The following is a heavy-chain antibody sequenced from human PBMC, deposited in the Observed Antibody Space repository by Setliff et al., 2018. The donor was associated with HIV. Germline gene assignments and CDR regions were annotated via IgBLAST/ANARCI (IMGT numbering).Heavy chain of an antibody. J-gene: IGHJ4*02. V-gene: IGHV4-59*08. CDR3: GRQVPVPGVAVNTIDY. CDR1: GGSISSYY. D-gene: IGHD3-22*01. Sequence: SETLSLTCTVSGGSISSYYWTWLRQFPGKGLEWIGFIFYTGSTTYNPSLNSRVTILVDTSKNQFSLKLSSVTAADTAVYYCGRQVPVPGVAVNTIDYWGQGTLVTVSS. CDR2: IFYTGST.